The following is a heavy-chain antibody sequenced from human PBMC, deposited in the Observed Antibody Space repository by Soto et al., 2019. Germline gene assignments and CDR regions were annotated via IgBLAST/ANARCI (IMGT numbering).Heavy chain of an antibody. Sequence: GESLKISCKGSGYSFTSYWIGWVRQMPGKGLEWMGIIYPGDSDTRYSPSFQGQVTISADKSISTAYLQWSSLKASDTAMYYCARLERGKQLWHKNFDYWGQGTLVTVSS. CDR2: IYPGDSDT. CDR1: GYSFTSYW. J-gene: IGHJ4*02. CDR3: ARLERGKQLWHKNFDY. D-gene: IGHD5-18*01. V-gene: IGHV5-51*01.